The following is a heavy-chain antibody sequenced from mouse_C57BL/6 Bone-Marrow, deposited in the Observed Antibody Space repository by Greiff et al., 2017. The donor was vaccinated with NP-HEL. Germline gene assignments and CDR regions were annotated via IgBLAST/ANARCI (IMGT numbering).Heavy chain of an antibody. V-gene: IGHV1-82*01. CDR2: IYPGDGDT. Sequence: QVHVKQSGPELVKPGASVKISCKASGYAFSSSWMNWVKQRPGKGLEWIGRIYPGDGDTNYNGKFKGKATLTADKSSSTAYMQLSSLTSEDSAVYFCARKGGSSGHYFDDWGQGTTLTVSS. J-gene: IGHJ2*01. CDR1: GYAFSSSW. D-gene: IGHD3-2*02. CDR3: ARKGGSSGHYFDD.